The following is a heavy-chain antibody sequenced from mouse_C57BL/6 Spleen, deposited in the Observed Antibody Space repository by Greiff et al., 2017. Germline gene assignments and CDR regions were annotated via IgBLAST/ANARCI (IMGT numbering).Heavy chain of an antibody. J-gene: IGHJ2*01. Sequence: QVQLQQSGPELVKPGASVKISCKASGYAFSSSWMNWVKQRPGKGLEWIGRIYPGDGDTNYNGKFKGKATLTADTSSSTAYMQLRILTSEDSAVYVCARGVVTTVSGDYWGQGTTLTVSS. CDR3: ARGVVTTVSGDY. D-gene: IGHD2-12*01. CDR1: GYAFSSSW. CDR2: IYPGDGDT. V-gene: IGHV1-82*01.